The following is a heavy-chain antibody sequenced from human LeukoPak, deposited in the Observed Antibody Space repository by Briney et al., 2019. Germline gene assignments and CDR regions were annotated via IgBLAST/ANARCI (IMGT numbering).Heavy chain of an antibody. Sequence: GGSLRLSCAASGFTFSRYAMSWVRQAPGKGLEWVSGISGSGGSTYYADSVKGRFTISRDDSKNTLCLHMNSLRGEDTALYYCAKEKGDYDAFDIWGQGTMVTVSS. D-gene: IGHD4-17*01. CDR3: AKEKGDYDAFDI. J-gene: IGHJ3*02. CDR1: GFTFSRYA. CDR2: ISGSGGST. V-gene: IGHV3-23*01.